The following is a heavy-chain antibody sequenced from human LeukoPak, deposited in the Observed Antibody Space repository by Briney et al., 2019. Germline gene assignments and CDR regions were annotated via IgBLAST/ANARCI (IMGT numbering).Heavy chain of an antibody. V-gene: IGHV1-69*05. CDR2: IIPIFGTA. D-gene: IGHD6-6*01. CDR1: GGTFSSYA. J-gene: IGHJ3*02. CDR3: ARAGAARRRKDDAFDI. Sequence: SVKVSCKASGGTFSSYAISWVRQAPGQGLEWMGGIIPIFGTANYAQKFQGRVTMTRNTSISTAYMELSSLRSEDTAVYYCARAGAARRRKDDAFDIWGQGTMVTVSS.